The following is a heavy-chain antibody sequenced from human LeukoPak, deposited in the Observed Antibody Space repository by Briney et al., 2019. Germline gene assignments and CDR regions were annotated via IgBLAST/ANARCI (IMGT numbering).Heavy chain of an antibody. CDR2: IYYSGST. D-gene: IGHD2-2*02. CDR3: ARSPSDCSSTSCYTGWFDP. CDR1: GGSISSGGYY. Sequence: PSETLSLTCTVSGGSISSGGYYWSWIRQPPGKGLEWIGYIYYSGSTYHNPSLKSRVTISVGRSKNQFSLKLSSVTAADTAVYYCARSPSDCSSTSCYTGWFDPWGQGTLVTVSS. V-gene: IGHV4-30-2*01. J-gene: IGHJ5*02.